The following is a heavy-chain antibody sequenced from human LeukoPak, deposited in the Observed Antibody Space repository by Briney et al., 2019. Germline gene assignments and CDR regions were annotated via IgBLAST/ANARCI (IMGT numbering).Heavy chain of an antibody. CDR3: TRARGRFLEWVYYGMDV. CDR1: GFTFGDYA. V-gene: IGHV3-49*04. CDR2: IRSKANGGTT. Sequence: GGSLRLSCTASGFTFGDYAMSWVRQAPGKGLEWVGFIRSKANGGTTEYAASVRGRFIISRDDSKSIAYMQMNSLKTEDTAVYYCTRARGRFLEWVYYGMDVWGQGTTVTVSS. D-gene: IGHD3-3*01. J-gene: IGHJ6*02.